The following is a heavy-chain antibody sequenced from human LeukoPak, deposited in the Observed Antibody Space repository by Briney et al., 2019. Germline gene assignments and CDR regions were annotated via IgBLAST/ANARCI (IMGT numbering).Heavy chain of an antibody. V-gene: IGHV1-69*04. Sequence: SVKVSCKASGATFSNYAISWVRQASGQGLEWMGRIIPFLDMADYAQKFQGRVTMTRDTSISTAYMELSRLRSDDTAVYYCARDMPGDAFDIWGQGTMVTVSS. J-gene: IGHJ3*02. CDR2: IIPFLDMA. CDR1: GATFSNYA. D-gene: IGHD2-2*01. CDR3: ARDMPGDAFDI.